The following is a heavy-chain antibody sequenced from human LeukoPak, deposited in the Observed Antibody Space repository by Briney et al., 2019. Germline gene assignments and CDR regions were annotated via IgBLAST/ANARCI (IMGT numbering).Heavy chain of an antibody. D-gene: IGHD3-22*01. CDR3: ARDLYYDSSGYYEDGAFDI. J-gene: IGHJ3*02. CDR1: GFTFSSYS. V-gene: IGHV3-21*01. Sequence: GGSLRLSCAASGFTFSSYSMNCVRQAPGKGLEWVSSISSSSSYIYYADSVKGRFTISRDNAKNSLYLQMNSLRAEDTAVYYCARDLYYDSSGYYEDGAFDIWGQGTMVTVSS. CDR2: ISSSSSYI.